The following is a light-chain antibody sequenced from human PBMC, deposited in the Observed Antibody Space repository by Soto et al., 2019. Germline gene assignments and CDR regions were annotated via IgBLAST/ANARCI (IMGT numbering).Light chain of an antibody. CDR3: SSYASSSTGV. CDR2: EVS. CDR1: SSDVGGYNY. Sequence: SVLTQPASVSGSPGQSITIPFTGTSSDVGGYNYVSWYQQHPGKAPKLMIYEVSNRPSGVSNRFSGSKSGNTASLTISGLQAEDEADYYCSSYASSSTGVFGTGTKVTVL. J-gene: IGLJ1*01. V-gene: IGLV2-14*01.